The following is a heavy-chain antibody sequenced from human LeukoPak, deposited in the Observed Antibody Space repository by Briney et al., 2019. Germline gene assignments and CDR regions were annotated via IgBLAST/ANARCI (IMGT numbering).Heavy chain of an antibody. CDR1: GFTFSNYA. D-gene: IGHD2-15*01. CDR2: ISSGGTYE. Sequence: SGGSLRLACAASGFTFSNYAMHWVRQAPGKGLEWVSLISSGGTYEYYADSVKGRFTISRDNSKNTLYLQMNSLRAEDTAVYYCAKDIGGLPSAWGQGTLVTVSS. CDR3: AKDIGGLPSA. J-gene: IGHJ5*02. V-gene: IGHV3-30*07.